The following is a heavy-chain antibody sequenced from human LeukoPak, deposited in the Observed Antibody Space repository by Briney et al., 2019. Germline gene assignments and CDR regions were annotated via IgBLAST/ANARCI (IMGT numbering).Heavy chain of an antibody. CDR3: ARTPRRPMVRGVKRYYYYYMDV. J-gene: IGHJ6*03. D-gene: IGHD3-10*01. CDR2: MNPNSGNT. Sequence: ASVKVSCKASGYTFTSYDINWVRQATGQGLEWMGWMNPNSGNTGYAQKFQGRVTITRNTSISTAYMELSSLRSEDTAVYYCARTPRRPMVRGVKRYYYYYMDVWGKGTTVTASS. CDR1: GYTFTSYD. V-gene: IGHV1-8*03.